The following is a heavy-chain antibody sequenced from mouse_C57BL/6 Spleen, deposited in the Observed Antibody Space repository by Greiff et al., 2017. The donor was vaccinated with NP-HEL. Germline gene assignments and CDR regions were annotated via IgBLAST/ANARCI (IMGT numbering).Heavy chain of an antibody. CDR1: GYTFTDYY. Sequence: QVQLQQSGAELVRPGASVKLSCKASGYTFTDYYINWVKQRPGQGLEWIARIYPGSGNTYYNEKFKGKATLTAAKSSSTAYMQLSSLTSEDSAVYFCARGGFGYGSSESYYFDYWGQGTTLTVSS. CDR3: ARGGFGYGSSESYYFDY. V-gene: IGHV1-76*01. CDR2: IYPGSGNT. J-gene: IGHJ2*01. D-gene: IGHD1-1*01.